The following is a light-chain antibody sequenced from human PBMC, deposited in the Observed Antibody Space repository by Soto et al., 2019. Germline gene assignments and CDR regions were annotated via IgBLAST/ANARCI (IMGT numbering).Light chain of an antibody. J-gene: IGLJ1*01. CDR3: CSFAGSPRYV. Sequence: QSALTQPRSVSGSPGQSVTISCTGTSSDVGTYNYVSWYQQHPGKAPKVMIYDVSERPSGVPYRFSGSKSGNTASLTISGIQAEDEADYYCCSFAGSPRYVFGTGTKLTVL. CDR1: SSDVGTYNY. CDR2: DVS. V-gene: IGLV2-11*01.